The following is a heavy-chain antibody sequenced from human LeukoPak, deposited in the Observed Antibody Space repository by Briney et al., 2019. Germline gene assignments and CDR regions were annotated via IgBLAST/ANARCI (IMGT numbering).Heavy chain of an antibody. V-gene: IGHV3-11*04. Sequence: GGSLRLSCAASGFTFSDYYMSWIRQAPGKGLEWVSYISSSGSTIYYAHSVKGRFPISRDNAKNSLYLQMNSLRAEDTAVYYCARGSGELSYYYYMDVWGKGTTVTVSS. CDR3: ARGSGELSYYYYMDV. CDR1: GFTFSDYY. D-gene: IGHD3-10*01. J-gene: IGHJ6*03. CDR2: ISSSGSTI.